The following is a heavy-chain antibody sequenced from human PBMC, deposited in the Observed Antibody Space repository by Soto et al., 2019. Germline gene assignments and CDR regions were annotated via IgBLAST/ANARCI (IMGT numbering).Heavy chain of an antibody. V-gene: IGHV4-31*03. D-gene: IGHD4-17*01. Sequence: SETLSLTCTLSGVSITSGAYYWTWVRQHPGKGLEWIGYIYYNGNTYLSPPLKSRLTISIDTSKNQFSLKLSSVTAADTAMYYCARARLRAVYAFDFWGQGTMVTVSS. CDR3: ARARLRAVYAFDF. J-gene: IGHJ3*01. CDR1: GVSITSGAYY. CDR2: IYYNGNT.